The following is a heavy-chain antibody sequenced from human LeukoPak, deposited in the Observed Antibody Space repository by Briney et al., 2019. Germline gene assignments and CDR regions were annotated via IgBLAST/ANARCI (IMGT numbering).Heavy chain of an antibody. D-gene: IGHD6-13*01. CDR2: INTNSGGT. V-gene: IGHV1-2*02. J-gene: IGHJ4*02. CDR3: ARDYSTSSWDN. Sequence: ASVKVSCKTSGYTFTIHHIQWVRQAPGQGLEWMGWINTNSGGTIYSQKFQGRITMTRDPSITTAYMELSSLRSDDTAVYYCARDYSTSSWDNWGQGTLVTVPS. CDR1: GYTFTIHH.